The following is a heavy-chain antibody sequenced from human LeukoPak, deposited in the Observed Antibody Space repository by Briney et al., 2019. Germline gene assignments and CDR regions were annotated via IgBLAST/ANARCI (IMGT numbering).Heavy chain of an antibody. V-gene: IGHV3-21*06. Sequence: GGSLRLSCAASGFDFSDYTMSWARQAPGKGLEWVSSIKSSSRKIYYADSVRGRFTISRDNAKNSLYLHMNSLRAEDTAAYHCTRVIGGEDFFLGRDVGAQGTRVTVPS. CDR1: GFDFSDYT. D-gene: IGHD3-16*01. CDR2: IKSSSRKI. CDR3: TRVIGGEDFFLGRDV. J-gene: IGHJ6*02.